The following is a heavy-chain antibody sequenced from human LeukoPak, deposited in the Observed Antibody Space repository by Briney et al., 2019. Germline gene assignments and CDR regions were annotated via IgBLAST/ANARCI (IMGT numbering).Heavy chain of an antibody. CDR1: GFTFSIYS. J-gene: IGHJ4*02. CDR3: ARNPGGIGDY. Sequence: GGSLRLSCAASGFTFSIYSMNWVRQAPGKGLEWVSFISGSSSSTFYADSVKGRFTFSRDNAKNTLYLQMNSLRDEDTAVYYCARNPGGIGDYWGQGTLVTVSS. V-gene: IGHV3-48*02. CDR2: ISGSSSST. D-gene: IGHD4-23*01.